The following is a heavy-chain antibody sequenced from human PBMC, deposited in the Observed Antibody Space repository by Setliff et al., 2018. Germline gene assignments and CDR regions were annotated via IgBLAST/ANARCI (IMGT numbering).Heavy chain of an antibody. CDR2: IIPIFGTA. CDR3: ARDLYYYDSSGYYIY. Sequence: GASVKVSCKASGGTFSSYAISWVRQAPGQGLEWMGRIIPIFGTANYAQKFQGRVTMTRDTSISTAYMELSRLRSDDTAVYYCARDLYYYDSSGYYIYWGQGTLVTVSS. CDR1: GGTFSSYA. D-gene: IGHD3-22*01. V-gene: IGHV1-69*05. J-gene: IGHJ4*02.